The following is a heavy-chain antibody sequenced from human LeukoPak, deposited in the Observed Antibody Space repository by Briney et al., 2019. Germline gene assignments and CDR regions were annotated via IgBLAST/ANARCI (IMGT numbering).Heavy chain of an antibody. D-gene: IGHD3-22*01. CDR2: VFYTSST. J-gene: IGHJ4*02. CDR3: ARNLGGSSGYDY. V-gene: IGHV4-59*08. CDR1: DSSIHGYY. Sequence: SETLSFTGSVPDSSIHGYYWTWIRKPPGKGLDWIGYVFYTSSTNYNSSLKSRVSISVDTSNNKFYLKLSSVTAADTAVYYCARNLGGSSGYDYWGQGALVTVSS.